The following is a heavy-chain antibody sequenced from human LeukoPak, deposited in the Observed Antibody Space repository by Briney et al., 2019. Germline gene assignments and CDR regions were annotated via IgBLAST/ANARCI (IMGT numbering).Heavy chain of an antibody. CDR1: GFTFSYYA. CDR2: ISGSGGNT. J-gene: IGHJ4*02. V-gene: IGHV3-23*01. CDR3: AKGEQWQQTPFDY. D-gene: IGHD6-19*01. Sequence: GGSLRLSCAASGFTFSYYAMSWVRQAPGKGLEWVSTISGSGGNTYYADSVKGRFTISRDNSKNTLYLQMNSLRAEDTAVYYCAKGEQWQQTPFDYWGQGTLVTVSS.